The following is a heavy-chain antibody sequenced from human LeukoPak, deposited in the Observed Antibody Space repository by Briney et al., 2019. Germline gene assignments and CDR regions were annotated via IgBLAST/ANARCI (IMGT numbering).Heavy chain of an antibody. V-gene: IGHV4-4*02. CDR2: IYHSGST. D-gene: IGHD6-13*01. CDR3: ARAASEYSSSWYVPFDY. J-gene: IGHJ4*02. Sequence: PSGTLSLTCAVSGGSISSSNCWSWVRQPPGKGLEWIGEIYHSGSTNYNPSLKSRVTISVDKSKNQFSLKLSSVTAADTAVYYCARAASEYSSSWYVPFDYWGQGTLVTVSS. CDR1: GGSISSSNC.